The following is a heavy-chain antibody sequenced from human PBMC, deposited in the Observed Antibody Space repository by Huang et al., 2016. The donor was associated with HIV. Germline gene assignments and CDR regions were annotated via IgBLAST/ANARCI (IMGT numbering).Heavy chain of an antibody. CDR2: IYYTGTT. V-gene: IGHV4-30-4*08. CDR1: GDSFSRGGYL. Sequence: QVQLQESGPGPVTPSQTLSLTCTVSGDSFSRGGYLWSWIRQSPGKGLEWIGSIYYTGTTSYNPSLRSRVTMSVDTAKNQFSLRLTSVTAEDTAVYYCARDRITQCNGGRCYSDWSDPWGQGTLVIVSS. D-gene: IGHD2-15*01. J-gene: IGHJ5*02. CDR3: ARDRITQCNGGRCYSDWSDP.